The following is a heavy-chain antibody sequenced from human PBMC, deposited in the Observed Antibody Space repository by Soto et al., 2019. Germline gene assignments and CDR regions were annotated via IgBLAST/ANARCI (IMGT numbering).Heavy chain of an antibody. Sequence: PGGSLRLSCAASGFTFSSYSMNWVRQAPGKGLEWVSSISSSSSYIYYADSVKGRFTISRDNAKNSLYLQMNRLRAEDTAVYYCASPPIAGFYYYYGMDVWGQGTTVTVSS. CDR1: GFTFSSYS. D-gene: IGHD6-13*01. CDR2: ISSSSSYI. V-gene: IGHV3-21*01. CDR3: ASPPIAGFYYYYGMDV. J-gene: IGHJ6*02.